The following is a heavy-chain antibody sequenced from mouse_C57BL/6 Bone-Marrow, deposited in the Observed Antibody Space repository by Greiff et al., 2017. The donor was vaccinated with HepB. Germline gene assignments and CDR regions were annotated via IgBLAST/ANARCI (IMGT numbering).Heavy chain of an antibody. D-gene: IGHD1-1*01. CDR1: GFNIKDDY. V-gene: IGHV14-4*01. Sequence: EVQVVESGAELVRPGASVKLSCTASGFNIKDDYMHWVKQRPEQGLEWIGWIDPENGDTEYASKFQGKATITADTSSNTAYLQLSSLTSEDTAVYYCTTTHYGSSYGYFDVWGTGTTVTVSS. CDR2: IDPENGDT. J-gene: IGHJ1*03. CDR3: TTTHYGSSYGYFDV.